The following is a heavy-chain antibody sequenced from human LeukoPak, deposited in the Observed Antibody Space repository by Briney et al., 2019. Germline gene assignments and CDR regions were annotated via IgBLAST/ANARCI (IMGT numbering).Heavy chain of an antibody. CDR1: GGSFSGYY. D-gene: IGHD4-23*01. J-gene: IGHJ5*02. CDR2: INHSGST. CDR3: AGGGYGGNSVWFDP. Sequence: PSETLSLTCAVYGGSFSGYYWSWIRQPPGKGLEWIGEINHSGSTNYNPSLKSRVTISVDTSKNQFSLKLSSVTAADTAVYYCAGGGYGGNSVWFDPWGQGTLVTVSS. V-gene: IGHV4-34*01.